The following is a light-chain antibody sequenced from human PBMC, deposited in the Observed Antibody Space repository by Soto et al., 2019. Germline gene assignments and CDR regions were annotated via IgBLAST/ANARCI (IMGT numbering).Light chain of an antibody. CDR3: HQYFSTPLT. Sequence: DVVMTQSPDSLAVSLGERATINCKSSLSVLKSLDNKNYIAWYQQKSGQPPKLLMYWASTRKSGVPDRFSGSGSGTDFTLTINNVQAEDVAVYHCHQYFSTPLTFGPGTKVNV. J-gene: IGKJ3*01. V-gene: IGKV4-1*01. CDR2: WAS. CDR1: LSVLKSLDNKNY.